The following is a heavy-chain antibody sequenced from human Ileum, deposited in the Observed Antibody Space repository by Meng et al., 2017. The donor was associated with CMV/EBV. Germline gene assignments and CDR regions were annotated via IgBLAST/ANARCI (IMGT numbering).Heavy chain of an antibody. CDR2: IDHSGGT. D-gene: IGHD3-16*02. CDR1: GGSFSGYH. CDR3: ATGSSQAWELSHY. V-gene: IGHV4-34*01. J-gene: IGHJ4*02. Sequence: HVQLHKWGAGLLSASESLSLTCGVSGGSFSGYHWTWIRQPPGKGLEWIGEIDHSGGTNYNPSLKSRVAISLDTSKTQFSLKLNSVTAADTAVYYCATGSSQAWELSHYWGQGILVTVSS.